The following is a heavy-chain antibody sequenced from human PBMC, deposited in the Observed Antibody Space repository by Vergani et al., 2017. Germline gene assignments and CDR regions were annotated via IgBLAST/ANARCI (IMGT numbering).Heavy chain of an antibody. V-gene: IGHV1-46*01. CDR1: GYTFTSYY. Sequence: QVQLVQSGAEVKKPGASVKVSCKASGYTFTSYYMHWVRQAPGQGLEWMGIINPSGGSTSYAQKFQGRVTMTRDTSTSTVYMELSSLRSEDTAVYYCAKEGGYYDSSGWLSMDVWGQGTTVTVSS. J-gene: IGHJ6*02. CDR3: AKEGGYYDSSGWLSMDV. CDR2: INPSGGST. D-gene: IGHD3-22*01.